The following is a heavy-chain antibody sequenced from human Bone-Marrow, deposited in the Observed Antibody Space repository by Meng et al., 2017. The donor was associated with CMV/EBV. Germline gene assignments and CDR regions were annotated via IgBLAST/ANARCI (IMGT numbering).Heavy chain of an antibody. CDR3: ARDKTGTKFDN. Sequence: GESLKISCAASGFTFSSYGMHWVRQAPGQGLEWMGWINPNSGGTNYAQKFQGRVTMTRDTPISTAYMELSSLRSDDTAVYYCARDKTGTKFDNWGQGTLVTVSS. V-gene: IGHV1-2*02. D-gene: IGHD1-1*01. CDR2: INPNSGGT. CDR1: GFTFSSYG. J-gene: IGHJ4*02.